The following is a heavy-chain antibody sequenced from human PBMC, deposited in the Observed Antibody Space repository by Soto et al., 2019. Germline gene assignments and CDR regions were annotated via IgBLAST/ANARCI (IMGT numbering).Heavy chain of an antibody. Sequence: KPSETLSLTCTVSGGSISSGGYYWSWIRQHPGKGLEWIGYIYYSGSTYYNPSLKSRVTISVDTSKNQFSLRLSSVTAADTAVYYCARSARGYSYGYFGYWGQGTLVTVSS. J-gene: IGHJ4*02. CDR1: GGSISSGGYY. CDR3: ARSARGYSYGYFGY. D-gene: IGHD5-18*01. V-gene: IGHV4-31*03. CDR2: IYYSGST.